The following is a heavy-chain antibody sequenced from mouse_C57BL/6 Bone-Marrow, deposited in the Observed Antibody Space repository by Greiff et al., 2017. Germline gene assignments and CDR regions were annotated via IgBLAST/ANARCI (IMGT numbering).Heavy chain of an antibody. CDR2: IDPENGDT. Sequence: DVKLQESGAELVRPGASVKLSCTASGFNIKDDYMHWVKQRPEQGLEWIGWIDPENGDTEYASKFQGKATITAETSSNTAYLQLSSLTSEDTAVYYCTGSQAWFAYWGQGTLVTVSA. CDR1: GFNIKDDY. J-gene: IGHJ3*01. CDR3: TGSQAWFAY. V-gene: IGHV14-4*01. D-gene: IGHD1-1*01.